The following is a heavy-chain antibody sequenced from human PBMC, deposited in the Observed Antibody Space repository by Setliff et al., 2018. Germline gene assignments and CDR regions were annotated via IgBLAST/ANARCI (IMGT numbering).Heavy chain of an antibody. D-gene: IGHD5-18*01. CDR2: IKEDGSEK. CDR3: VRGRWKVMVNKGDDAFDL. CDR1: RFTFSNYW. J-gene: IGHJ3*01. V-gene: IGHV3-7*01. Sequence: PGGSLRLSCAASRFTFSNYWMSWVRQAPGKGLEWVANIKEDGSEKYYVDSVKGRFTISRDNAKNSLDLQMDSLRGEDTAVYYCVRGRWKVMVNKGDDAFDLWGQGTMVTVS.